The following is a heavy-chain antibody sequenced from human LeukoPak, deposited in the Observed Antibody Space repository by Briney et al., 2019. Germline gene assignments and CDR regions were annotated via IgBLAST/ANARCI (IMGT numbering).Heavy chain of an antibody. CDR3: ARVSSYGSGSYYNPWIDY. D-gene: IGHD3-10*01. V-gene: IGHV3-7*01. CDR1: GFTVSTYW. J-gene: IGHJ4*02. CDR2: IKQDGNEK. Sequence: SGGSLRLSCAASGFTVSTYWMSWVRQAPGKGLEWVANIKQDGNEKYYVDSVKGRFTISRDNAKNSLYLQMNSLRAEDTAVYYCARVSSYGSGSYYNPWIDYWGQGTLVTVSS.